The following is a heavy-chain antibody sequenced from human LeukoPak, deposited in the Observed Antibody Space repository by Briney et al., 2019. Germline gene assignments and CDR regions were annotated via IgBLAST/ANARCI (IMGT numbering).Heavy chain of an antibody. D-gene: IGHD2-2*01. J-gene: IGHJ4*02. CDR1: GFTFSSYA. CDR2: ISGSGGST. Sequence: PGGSLRLSCAASGFTFSSYAMSWVRQAPGKGLEWVSAISGSGGSTYYADSVKGRFTISRDNSKNTLYLQMNSLRAEDTAVYYCAKGGLGYCSSTSCSTFDYWGQGTLVTVSP. CDR3: AKGGLGYCSSTSCSTFDY. V-gene: IGHV3-23*01.